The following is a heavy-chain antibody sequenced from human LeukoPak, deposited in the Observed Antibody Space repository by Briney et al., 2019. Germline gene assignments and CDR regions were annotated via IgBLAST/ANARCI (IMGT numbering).Heavy chain of an antibody. CDR3: ARGPLGPSGSGMRWGFDP. CDR2: ISYDGSNK. Sequence: GGSLRLSCAASGFTFSSYAMHWVRQAPGKGLEWVAVISYDGSNKYYADSVKGRFTISRDNAKNTLYLQMNSLRVEDTAVYYCARGPLGPSGSGMRWGFDPWGQGTLVTVSS. V-gene: IGHV3-30-3*01. J-gene: IGHJ5*02. D-gene: IGHD3-10*01. CDR1: GFTFSSYA.